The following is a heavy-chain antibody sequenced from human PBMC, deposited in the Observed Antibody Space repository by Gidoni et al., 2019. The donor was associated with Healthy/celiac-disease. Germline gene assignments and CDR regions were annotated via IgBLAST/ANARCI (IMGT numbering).Heavy chain of an antibody. CDR3: AKDRQIAAAGYFDY. Sequence: EVQLVESGGGLVQPGGSLRLSCASSGSPFRSYAMSWVLQAPGMGLELVSAISGSGGSTYYADSVKGRFTISRDKSKNTLYLQMNSLRAEDTAVYYCAKDRQIAAAGYFDYWGQGTLVTVSS. D-gene: IGHD6-13*01. CDR1: GSPFRSYA. V-gene: IGHV3-23*04. CDR2: ISGSGGST. J-gene: IGHJ4*02.